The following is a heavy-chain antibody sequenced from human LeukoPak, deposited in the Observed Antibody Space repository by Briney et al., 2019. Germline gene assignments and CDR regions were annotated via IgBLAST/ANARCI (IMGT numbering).Heavy chain of an antibody. J-gene: IGHJ4*02. V-gene: IGHV4-34*01. CDR1: GGSFSGYY. CDR2: INHSGST. CDR3: ASTHYDILTGRYTLFDY. D-gene: IGHD3-9*01. Sequence: SETLSLTCAVYGGSFSGYYWSWIRQPPGKGLEWIGEINHSGSTNYNPSLKSRVTISVDTSQNQFSLKLSSVTAADTAVYYCASTHYDILTGRYTLFDYWGQGTLVTVSS.